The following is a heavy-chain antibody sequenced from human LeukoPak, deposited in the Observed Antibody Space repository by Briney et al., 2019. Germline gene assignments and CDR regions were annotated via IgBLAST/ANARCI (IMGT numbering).Heavy chain of an antibody. Sequence: PGGSLRLSCAASGFTVSSNYMSWVRQAPGKGLEWVSVFYSGGSTYYADSVKGRFTISRDNSKNTLYLQMNSLRAEDTAVYYCARVPSSGYYYYYYYMDVWGKGTTVTVSS. CDR1: GFTVSSNY. V-gene: IGHV3-53*01. CDR3: ARVPSSGYYYYYYYMDV. J-gene: IGHJ6*03. D-gene: IGHD3-22*01. CDR2: FYSGGST.